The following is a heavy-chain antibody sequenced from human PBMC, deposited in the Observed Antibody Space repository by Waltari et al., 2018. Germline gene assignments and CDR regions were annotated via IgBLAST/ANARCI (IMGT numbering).Heavy chain of an antibody. V-gene: IGHV3-21*01. J-gene: IGHJ4*02. CDR2: ISSSSSYI. Sequence: EVQLVESGGGLVKPGGSLRSSCAASGFTFSTSTMNWVRQAPGTALEWVSSISSSSSYIYYADSMKGRFTISRDNAKNSLYLQMNSLRAEDTAVYYCARDRGYCSGGSCYSLNTFDYWGQGTLVTVSS. CDR1: GFTFSTST. CDR3: ARDRGYCSGGSCYSLNTFDY. D-gene: IGHD2-15*01.